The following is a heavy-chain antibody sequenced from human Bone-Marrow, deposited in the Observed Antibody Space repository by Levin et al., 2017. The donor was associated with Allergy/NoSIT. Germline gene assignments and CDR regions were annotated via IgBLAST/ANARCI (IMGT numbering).Heavy chain of an antibody. CDR1: GYTFTNHW. V-gene: IGHV5-51*01. J-gene: IGHJ4*02. Sequence: GESLKISCKASGYTFTNHWIGWVRQMPGKGLEWVALVYPGDSDTRYSPSFQGHVTISADKSINTAYLHWSGLKASDSAMYFCVRAETFAGGDFDEWGPGTQVTVSS. CDR2: VYPGDSDT. CDR3: VRAETFAGGDFDE. D-gene: IGHD3-10*01.